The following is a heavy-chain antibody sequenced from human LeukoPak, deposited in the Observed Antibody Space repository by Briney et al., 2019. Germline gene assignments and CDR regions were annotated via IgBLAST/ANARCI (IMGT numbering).Heavy chain of an antibody. V-gene: IGHV3-30*18. CDR2: ISSDGSNK. CDR3: AKGGHSYGYADY. J-gene: IGHJ4*02. D-gene: IGHD5-18*01. Sequence: GGSLRLSCAASGFTFSTYAMHWVRQAPGKGLEWVTAISSDGSNKNYADFVQGRFTSSRDNSKNSLYLQMNSLRAEDTAVYYCAKGGHSYGYADYWGQGTLVTVSS. CDR1: GFTFSTYA.